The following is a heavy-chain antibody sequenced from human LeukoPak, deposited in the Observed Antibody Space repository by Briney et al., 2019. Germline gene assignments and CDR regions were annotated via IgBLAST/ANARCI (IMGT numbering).Heavy chain of an antibody. Sequence: SETLSLTCTVSGGSISSYYWSWIRQPPGKGLEWIGYIYYSGSTNYNPSLKSRVTISVDTSKNQFSLKLSSVTAADTAVYYCARVEAAAGRWFDPWGQGTLVTVSS. J-gene: IGHJ5*02. D-gene: IGHD6-13*01. CDR1: GGSISSYY. CDR2: IYYSGST. V-gene: IGHV4-59*08. CDR3: ARVEAAAGRWFDP.